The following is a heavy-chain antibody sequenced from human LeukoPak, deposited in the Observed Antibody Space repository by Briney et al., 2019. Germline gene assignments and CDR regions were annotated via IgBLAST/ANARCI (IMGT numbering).Heavy chain of an antibody. D-gene: IGHD5-24*01. CDR3: ARGDRDGYNHWADH. J-gene: IGHJ4*02. CDR1: GGSISNYY. V-gene: IGHV4-59*01. CDR2: IYYTGST. Sequence: PSETLSLTCTVSGGSISNYYWSWIRQPPGKGLEWIGYIYYTGSTNYNPSLKSRVTISVDTSKNDFSLRLTSVTAADTAVYYCARGDRDGYNHWADHWGQGTLVTVSS.